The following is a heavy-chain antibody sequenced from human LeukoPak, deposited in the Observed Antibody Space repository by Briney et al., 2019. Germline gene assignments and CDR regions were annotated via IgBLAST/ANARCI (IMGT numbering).Heavy chain of an antibody. D-gene: IGHD3-22*01. CDR2: IYSGGST. J-gene: IGHJ4*02. CDR3: ARVPGGYYRPGGYYFDY. Sequence: GGSLRLSCAASGFTFNNYWMSWLRQAPGKGLEWVSVIYSGGSTYYADSVKGRFTISRDNSKNTLYLQMNNLRAEDTAVYYCARVPGGYYRPGGYYFDYWGQGTLVTVSS. CDR1: GFTFNNYW. V-gene: IGHV3-66*01.